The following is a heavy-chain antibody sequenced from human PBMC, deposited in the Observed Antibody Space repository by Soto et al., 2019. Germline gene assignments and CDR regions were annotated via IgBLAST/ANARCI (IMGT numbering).Heavy chain of an antibody. J-gene: IGHJ4*02. V-gene: IGHV6-1*01. D-gene: IGHD4-4*01. CDR3: ARDGGVYDYSPFDY. Sequence: SQTLSLTCAISGDSVSSNSAAWNWIRQSPSRGLEWLGRTYYRSKWYNDYAVSVNSRITINPDTSKNQFSLQMNSVTPEDTAVYYCARDGGVYDYSPFDYWGQGTLVTVSS. CDR1: GDSVSSNSAA. CDR2: TYYRSKWYN.